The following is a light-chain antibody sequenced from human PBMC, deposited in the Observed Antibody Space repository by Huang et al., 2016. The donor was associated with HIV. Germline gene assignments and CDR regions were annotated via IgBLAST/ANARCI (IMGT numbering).Light chain of an antibody. CDR1: QCVSRC. J-gene: IGKJ1*01. CDR2: QSS. CDR3: QQYNSKSPT. V-gene: IGKV1-5*03. Sequence: DIQMTQSPSILSAYVGDRVPIHCRARQCVSRCVSWYQQKPGMAPKLLIYQSSTLESGVPARFSGGGSGTEFTLTISSLQPDDFATYYCQQYNSKSPTFGQGTNLEI.